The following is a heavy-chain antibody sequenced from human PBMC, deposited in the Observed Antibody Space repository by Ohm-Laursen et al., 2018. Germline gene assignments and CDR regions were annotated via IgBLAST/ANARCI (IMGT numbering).Heavy chain of an antibody. CDR3: AKGVGYDTSGYVAFDI. CDR1: GFTFSRSG. D-gene: IGHD3-22*01. V-gene: IGHV3-23*01. Sequence: SLRLSCAASGFTFSRSGMHWARQAPGKGLEWGSAISTGGFTTFYADSVKDRFTSSGDNSKNTLYLQMDSLRAEDTALYYCAKGVGYDTSGYVAFDIWGQGTMVTVSS. J-gene: IGHJ3*02. CDR2: ISTGGFTT.